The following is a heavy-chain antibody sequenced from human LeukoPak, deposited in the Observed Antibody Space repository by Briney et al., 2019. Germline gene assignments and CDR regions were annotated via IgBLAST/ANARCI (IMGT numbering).Heavy chain of an antibody. D-gene: IGHD3-9*01. Sequence: SGGSLRLSCAASGFTFSIYWMHWVRQAPGEGLVWVSRINNDGSSTIYADSVRGRFTISRDNAKRTLYLQMNSLRAEDKAVYYCARRDCDTLTGYRLDYWGQGILVTVSS. CDR2: INNDGSST. CDR3: ARRDCDTLTGYRLDY. J-gene: IGHJ4*02. V-gene: IGHV3-74*01. CDR1: GFTFSIYW.